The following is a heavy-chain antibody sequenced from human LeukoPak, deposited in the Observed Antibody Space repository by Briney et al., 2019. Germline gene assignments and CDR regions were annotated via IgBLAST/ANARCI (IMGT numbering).Heavy chain of an antibody. D-gene: IGHD3-22*01. Sequence: ASVKVSCKASGYTFTGYYMHWVRQAPGQGLEWMGIINPSGGSTSYAQKFQGRVTMTRDTSTSTVYMELSSLRSEDTAVYYCAREFRDYYDSSGYLFDYWGRGTLVTVSS. CDR3: AREFRDYYDSSGYLFDY. V-gene: IGHV1-46*01. CDR1: GYTFTGYY. J-gene: IGHJ4*02. CDR2: INPSGGST.